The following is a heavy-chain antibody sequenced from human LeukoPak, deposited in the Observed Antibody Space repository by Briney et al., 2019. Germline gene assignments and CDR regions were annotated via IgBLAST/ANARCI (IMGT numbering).Heavy chain of an antibody. CDR2: INPNSGGT. V-gene: IGHV1-2*02. CDR1: GHTFTAYY. D-gene: IGHD3-22*01. J-gene: IGHJ4*02. Sequence: ASVKVSCKASGHTFTAYYMHWVRQAPGQGLEWMGWINPNSGGTNYAQKFQGRITMTRDTSISTAYMELNRLTSDDTAVYYCASVRSSASYHDAFDYWGQGTQVTVSS. CDR3: ASVRSSASYHDAFDY.